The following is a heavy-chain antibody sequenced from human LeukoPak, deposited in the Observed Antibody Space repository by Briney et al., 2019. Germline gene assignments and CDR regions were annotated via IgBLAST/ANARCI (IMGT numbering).Heavy chain of an antibody. CDR2: VSHDGSNK. CDR3: ARDMVTTLIDD. D-gene: IGHD4-17*01. Sequence: GGSLRLSCAASGFTFSNYGMHWVRQAPGKGLEWVAGVSHDGSNKDYGDSVEGRFTISRDNSKDTLYLQMNSLRPEDTAVYYCARDMVTTLIDDWGQGTLVTVSS. CDR1: GFTFSNYG. J-gene: IGHJ4*02. V-gene: IGHV3-30*03.